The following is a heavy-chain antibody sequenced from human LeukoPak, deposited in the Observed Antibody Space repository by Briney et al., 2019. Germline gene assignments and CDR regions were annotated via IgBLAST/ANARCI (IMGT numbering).Heavy chain of an antibody. CDR3: ASKWVTYYYNSSYYHYPTDVFDI. V-gene: IGHV1-2*02. Sequence: ASVKVSCKASGYTFTDYYINWVRQAPGQGLEWMGWINANSGGTNYAQKFQGRVTMTRDTSISTAYMELSRLRSDDTAVYYCASKWVTYYYNSSYYHYPTDVFDIWGQGTMVTVSS. D-gene: IGHD3-22*01. CDR1: GYTFTDYY. J-gene: IGHJ3*02. CDR2: INANSGGT.